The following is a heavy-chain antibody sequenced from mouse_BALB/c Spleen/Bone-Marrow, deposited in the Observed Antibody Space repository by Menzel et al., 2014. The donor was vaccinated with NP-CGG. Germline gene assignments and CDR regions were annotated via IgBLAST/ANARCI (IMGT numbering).Heavy chain of an antibody. D-gene: IGHD2-1*01. CDR2: ISNGGGST. CDR1: GFTFSSYT. V-gene: IGHV5-12-2*01. Sequence: EVKVEESGGGLVQPGGSLKLSCAASGFTFSSYTMSWVRQTPEKRLEWVAYISNGGGSTYYPDTVKGRFTISRDNAKNTLYLKMSRLKSEDTAKYYCARQIYFPYFDYWGQGTTLTVSS. J-gene: IGHJ2*01. CDR3: ARQIYFPYFDY.